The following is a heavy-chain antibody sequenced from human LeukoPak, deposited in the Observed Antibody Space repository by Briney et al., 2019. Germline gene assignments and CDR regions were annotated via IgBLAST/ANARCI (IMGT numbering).Heavy chain of an antibody. CDR3: ARHTYSSGWSNYFDY. CDR2: IYPGESET. Sequence: GESLKISCKGSGYTFTSYWINWVRQMPGKGLEWMGIIYPGESETRYSPSFQGQVTISADKSIGTAYLQWSSLKASDTAMYYCARHTYSSGWSNYFDYWGQGTLVTVSS. CDR1: GYTFTSYW. D-gene: IGHD6-19*01. J-gene: IGHJ4*02. V-gene: IGHV5-51*01.